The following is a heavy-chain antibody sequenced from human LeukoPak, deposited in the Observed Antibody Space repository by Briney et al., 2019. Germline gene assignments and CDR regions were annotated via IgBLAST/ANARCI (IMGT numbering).Heavy chain of an antibody. V-gene: IGHV3-23*01. J-gene: IGHJ4*02. Sequence: GRSLRLSCAASGFTVSNYYMSWVRRAPGKGLEWVSAISNSGAGTYYADSVKGRFTISRDNTKNALYLQMNSLRVEDTALYYCAKARGGNCYDYWGQGTLVTVSS. D-gene: IGHD2-15*01. CDR3: AKARGGNCYDY. CDR1: GFTVSNYY. CDR2: ISNSGAGT.